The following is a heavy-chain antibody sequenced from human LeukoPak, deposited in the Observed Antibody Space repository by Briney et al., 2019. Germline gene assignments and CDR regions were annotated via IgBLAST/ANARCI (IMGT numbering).Heavy chain of an antibody. CDR3: ARDLGVSGYFDY. CDR2: MYSGGST. Sequence: PGGSLRLSCAASGVSVSSNYMSCVRQAPGKGLEWISVMYSGGSTYYADSVKGRFTISRDHSKNTLFLEMTSLRAEDTAMYYCARDLGVSGYFDYWGQGTLVTVSS. V-gene: IGHV3-66*01. J-gene: IGHJ4*02. D-gene: IGHD3-16*01. CDR1: GVSVSSNY.